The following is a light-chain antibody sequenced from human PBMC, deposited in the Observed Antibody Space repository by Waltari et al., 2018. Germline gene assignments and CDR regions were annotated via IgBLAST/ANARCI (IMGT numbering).Light chain of an antibody. CDR1: SGHSSSA. V-gene: IGLV4-69*01. CDR2: LNSDGSH. CDR3: QTWGTGIWV. Sequence: QLVLTQSPSASASLGASVKLTCTLSSGHSSSAIAWHQQQPEKGPRYLMKLNSDGSHTKGDGIPDRSSGSSSGAERYLTISSLQCEDGADYYCQTWGTGIWVFGGGTKLTVL. J-gene: IGLJ3*02.